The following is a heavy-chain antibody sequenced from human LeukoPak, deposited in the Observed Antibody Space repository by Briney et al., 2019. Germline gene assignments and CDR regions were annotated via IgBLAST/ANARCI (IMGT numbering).Heavy chain of an antibody. CDR1: GGSFSGYY. D-gene: IGHD3-3*01. CDR2: INHSGST. CDR3: AKDRFAYDFWSVYLGGFDY. Sequence: SETLSLTCAVYGGSFSGYYWSWIRQPPGKGLEWIGEINHSGSTNYNPSLKSRVTISVDTSKNQFSLKLSSVTAADTAVYYCAKDRFAYDFWSVYLGGFDYWGQGTLVTVSS. V-gene: IGHV4-34*01. J-gene: IGHJ4*02.